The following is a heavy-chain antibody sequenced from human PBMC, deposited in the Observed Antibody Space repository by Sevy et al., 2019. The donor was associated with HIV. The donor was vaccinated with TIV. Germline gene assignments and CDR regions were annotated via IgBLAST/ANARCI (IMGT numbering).Heavy chain of an antibody. CDR3: TRGYYYDSSGYSDY. CDR2: IRSKDYGGAT. J-gene: IGHJ4*02. D-gene: IGHD3-22*01. Sequence: GGSLRLSCTGSGFTFGDYAMSWFRQAPGMGLEWVGFIRSKDYGGATEYAASVKGSFTISRDDSKSMADLQMNSLKTEDTAVYYCTRGYYYDSSGYSDYWGQGTLVTVSS. V-gene: IGHV3-49*03. CDR1: GFTFGDYA.